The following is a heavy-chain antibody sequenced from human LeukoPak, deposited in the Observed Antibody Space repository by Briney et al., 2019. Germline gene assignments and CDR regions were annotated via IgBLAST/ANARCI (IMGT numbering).Heavy chain of an antibody. J-gene: IGHJ4*02. V-gene: IGHV3-21*01. CDR3: ARGGPTVSVDY. Sequence: VGSLRLSCAASGFTFSSYSMNWVRQAPGKGLEWVSSISSSSSYIYYADSVKGRFTISRDNAKNSLYLQMNSLRAEDTAVYYCARGGPTVSVDYWGQGTLVTVSS. D-gene: IGHD2/OR15-2a*01. CDR1: GFTFSSYS. CDR2: ISSSSSYI.